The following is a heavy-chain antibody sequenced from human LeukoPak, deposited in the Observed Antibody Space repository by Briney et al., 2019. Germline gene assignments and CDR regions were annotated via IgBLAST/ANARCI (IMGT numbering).Heavy chain of an antibody. CDR1: GFTSGLTFSNYA. CDR2: IRYDGSNK. V-gene: IGHV3-30*02. J-gene: IGHJ4*02. Sequence: PGGSLRLSCAASGFTSGLTFSNYAMNWVRQAPGKGLEWVAFIRYDGSNKYYADSVKGRFTISRDNSKNTLYLQMNSLRAEDTAVYYCAKQRLAAAGWLDYWGQGTLVTVSS. D-gene: IGHD6-13*01. CDR3: AKQRLAAAGWLDY.